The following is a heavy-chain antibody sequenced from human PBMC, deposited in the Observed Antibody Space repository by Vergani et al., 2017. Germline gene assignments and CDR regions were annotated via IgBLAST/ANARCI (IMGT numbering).Heavy chain of an antibody. Sequence: EVQLVESGGGLVKPGGSLRLSCAASGFTFSSYSMNWVRQAPGKGLEWVSSISSSSSYIYYADSVKGRFTISRDNAKNSLYLQMNSLRAEDTAVYYCAGDTPYYDVRSGYWNAFDIWGQGTMVTVSS. CDR2: ISSSSSYI. CDR1: GFTFSSYS. D-gene: IGHD3-3*01. V-gene: IGHV3-21*01. CDR3: AGDTPYYDVRSGYWNAFDI. J-gene: IGHJ3*02.